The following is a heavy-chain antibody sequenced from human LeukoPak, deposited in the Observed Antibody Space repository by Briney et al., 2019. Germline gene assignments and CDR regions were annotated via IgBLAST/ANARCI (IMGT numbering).Heavy chain of an antibody. V-gene: IGHV3-49*04. J-gene: IGHJ4*02. Sequence: PGGSLRLSCAASGFTVSNAWMNWVRQAPGKGLEWVGFIRSKVYGGTPEYAASVKGRFTISRDDSQGIAYLQMNSLKTEDTAVYYCTRDQTPYYWGQGTLVTVSS. CDR1: GFTVSNAW. CDR2: IRSKVYGGTP. CDR3: TRDQTPYY.